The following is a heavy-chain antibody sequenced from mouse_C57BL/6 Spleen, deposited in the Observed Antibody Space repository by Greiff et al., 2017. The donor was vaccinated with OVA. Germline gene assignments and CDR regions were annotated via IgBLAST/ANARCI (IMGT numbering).Heavy chain of an antibody. CDR2: IYPGNSDT. J-gene: IGHJ4*01. Sequence: VQLQQSGTVLARPGASVKMSCKTSGYTFTSYWMHWVKQRPGQGLEWIGAIYPGNSDTSYNQKFKGKAKLTAVTSASTAYMELSSLTNEDSAVYYCTRSNQGDYAMDYWGQGTSVTVSS. V-gene: IGHV1-5*01. CDR3: TRSNQGDYAMDY. CDR1: GYTFTSYW. D-gene: IGHD4-1*01.